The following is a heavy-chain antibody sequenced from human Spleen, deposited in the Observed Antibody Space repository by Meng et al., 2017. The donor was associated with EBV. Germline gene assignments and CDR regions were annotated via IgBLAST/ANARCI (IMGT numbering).Heavy chain of an antibody. CDR3: AREMKTAAVFDP. CDR1: DDYGSSSKYY. Sequence: HLQLQESGPGLGSPSETLSLACSVSDDYGSSSKYYWGWLRQPPGKRLEWIGSIYYSGSTYYNPSFKSRVTISVDTFKNQFSLKLSSVTAADTALYYCAREMKTAAVFDPWGQGSLVTVSS. D-gene: IGHD6-13*01. J-gene: IGHJ5*02. CDR2: IYYSGST. V-gene: IGHV4-39*07.